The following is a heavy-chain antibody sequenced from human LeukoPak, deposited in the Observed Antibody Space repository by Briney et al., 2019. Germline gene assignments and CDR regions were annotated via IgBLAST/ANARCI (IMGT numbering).Heavy chain of an antibody. CDR3: ARYPYGSGTYYYFDY. Sequence: GGSLRLSCAASGFTFSSYWMSWVRQAPGKGLEWVANIKQDGSEKYYVDSVKGRFTISRDNAQNSLYLQMNSLRAEDTAVYYCARYPYGSGTYYYFDYWGQGTLVTVSS. D-gene: IGHD3-10*01. J-gene: IGHJ4*02. CDR2: IKQDGSEK. CDR1: GFTFSSYW. V-gene: IGHV3-7*03.